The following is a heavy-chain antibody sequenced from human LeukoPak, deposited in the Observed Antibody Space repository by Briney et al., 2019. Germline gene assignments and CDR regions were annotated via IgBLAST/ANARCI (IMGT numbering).Heavy chain of an antibody. CDR2: LDCSGNT. CDR1: GGSLNSNSYY. J-gene: IGHJ3*02. CDR3: AGSYSSTWYSTFDI. V-gene: IGHV4-39*01. Sequence: SETLSLTCTVSGGSLNSNSYYWGWIRQPPGKGLEWIGSLDCSGNTYYSPSLKSRITISVDTSKNQFSLKLSSVTAAETAIYYCAGSYSSTWYSTFDIWGQGTMVTVSS. D-gene: IGHD6-13*01.